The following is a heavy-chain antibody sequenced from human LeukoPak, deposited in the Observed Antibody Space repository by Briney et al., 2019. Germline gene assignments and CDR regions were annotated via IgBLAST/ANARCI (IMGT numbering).Heavy chain of an antibody. CDR2: IYSGGST. Sequence: GGSLRLSCAASGFALINNYMSWVRQAPGKGLEWVSVIYSGGSTYYADSVKGRFTISRDNSKNTLYLQMNSLRAEDTAVYYCASRRRYYDYVWGQGTLVTVSS. V-gene: IGHV3-66*01. J-gene: IGHJ4*02. CDR3: ASRRRYYDYV. D-gene: IGHD3-16*01. CDR1: GFALINNY.